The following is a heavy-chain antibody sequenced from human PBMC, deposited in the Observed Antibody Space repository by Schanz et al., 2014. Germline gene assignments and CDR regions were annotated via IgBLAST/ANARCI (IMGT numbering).Heavy chain of an antibody. CDR2: LRSDGSRR. J-gene: IGHJ4*02. Sequence: VQLVESGGGVVQPGGSLRLSCVGSGYSFSDYDMYWIRQAPGKGLEWLAFLRSDGSRRDYADSVKGRFTISRDKSRNTLSLQMSSLRPEDTAVYYCAKDPPRGVRTPIKPTLDYWGQGTRVTVS. V-gene: IGHV3-30*02. CDR1: GYSFSDYD. D-gene: IGHD3-10*01. CDR3: AKDPPRGVRTPIKPTLDY.